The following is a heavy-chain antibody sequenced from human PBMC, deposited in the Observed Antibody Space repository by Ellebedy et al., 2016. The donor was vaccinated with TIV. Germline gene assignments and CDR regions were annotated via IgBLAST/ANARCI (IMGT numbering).Heavy chain of an antibody. CDR2: INPNSGAT. V-gene: IGHV1-2*02. D-gene: IGHD6-19*01. J-gene: IGHJ4*02. CDR1: GYTFTGHY. Sequence: ASVKVSCKASGYTFTGHYMHWVRQAPGQGFEWMGWINPNSGATHSAQKFQGRVTMTSDTSISIAYMELSRLKSDDTAVYYCARDLGQWLVRYCFDYWGQGTLDTVSS. CDR3: ARDLGQWLVRYCFDY.